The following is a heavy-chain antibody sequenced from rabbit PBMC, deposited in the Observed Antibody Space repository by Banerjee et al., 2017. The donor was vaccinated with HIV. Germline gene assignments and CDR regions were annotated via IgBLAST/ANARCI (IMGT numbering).Heavy chain of an antibody. CDR3: ARGGDDSAYAYGL. CDR2: IYTGST. Sequence: QSLEESGGDLVKPGASLTLTCTASGFSFSSGYYMCWFRQAPGKGPEWIACIYTGSTNYASWVSGRFPIPKPAAPAVSLKMTSLTAADAATYFCARGGDDSAYAYGLWGPGTLVTVS. CDR1: GFSFSSGYY. V-gene: IGHV1S40*01. D-gene: IGHD6-1*01. J-gene: IGHJ4*01.